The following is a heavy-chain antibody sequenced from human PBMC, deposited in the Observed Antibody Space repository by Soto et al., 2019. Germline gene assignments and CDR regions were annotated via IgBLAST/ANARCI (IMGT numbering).Heavy chain of an antibody. V-gene: IGHV3-11*01. CDR3: ARQGLGGSKRPFDY. Sequence: QVQLVESGGGLVKPGGSLRLSCAASGFTFSDYYMTWIRQAPGKGLEWVSYISNSGSTISYADSVRGRFTISRDNXXNSLYLQMNSLRAEDTAVYYCARQGLGGSKRPFDYWGQGTLVTVSS. D-gene: IGHD2-15*01. CDR2: ISNSGSTI. CDR1: GFTFSDYY. J-gene: IGHJ4*02.